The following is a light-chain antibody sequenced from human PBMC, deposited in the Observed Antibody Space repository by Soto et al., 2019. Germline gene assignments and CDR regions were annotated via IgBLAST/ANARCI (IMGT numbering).Light chain of an antibody. CDR3: QQRSSWPVT. CDR2: DVS. Sequence: EIVLTQAPATLSLSPGERATLSCRASQSVNVYLAWYQQKPGQAPRLLIYDVSNRATGIPARFSGSGSGTDFSLTIGSLAPEGFAVYYCQQRSSWPVTFGGGTKVEIK. J-gene: IGKJ4*01. V-gene: IGKV3-11*01. CDR1: QSVNVY.